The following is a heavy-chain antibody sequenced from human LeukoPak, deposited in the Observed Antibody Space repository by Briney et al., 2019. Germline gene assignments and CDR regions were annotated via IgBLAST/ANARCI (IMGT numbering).Heavy chain of an antibody. Sequence: GGSLRLSCSASGFTFSTYAMNWVRQAPRKGLEFVSGISSNGNYTFYVDSMKGRLTISRDNSKNTLYLQMSSLRVEDTAVYYCVKTGRVLYWGQGTLVTVSS. D-gene: IGHD2/OR15-2a*01. CDR1: GFTFSTYA. J-gene: IGHJ4*02. V-gene: IGHV3-64D*06. CDR2: ISSNGNYT. CDR3: VKTGRVLY.